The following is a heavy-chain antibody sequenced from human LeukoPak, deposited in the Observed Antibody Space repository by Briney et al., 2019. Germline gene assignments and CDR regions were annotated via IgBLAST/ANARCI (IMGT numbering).Heavy chain of an antibody. CDR2: INAGNGNT. CDR3: ARDGDTYVGYYYYMDV. J-gene: IGHJ6*03. Sequence: ASVKVSCKASGYTFTSYGIHWVRQAPGQRLEWMGWINAGNGNTKYAQEFQGRVTITRDTSASTAYMELSSLRSEDMAVYYCARDGDTYVGYYYYMDVWGKGTTVTVSS. D-gene: IGHD5-18*01. CDR1: GYTFTSYG. V-gene: IGHV1-3*03.